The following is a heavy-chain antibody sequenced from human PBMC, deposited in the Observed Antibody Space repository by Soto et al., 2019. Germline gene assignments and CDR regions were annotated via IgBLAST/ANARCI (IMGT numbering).Heavy chain of an antibody. CDR2: IWYDGSNK. V-gene: IGHV3-33*01. CDR3: ARDSRGMDL. J-gene: IGHJ6*02. Sequence: QVQLVESGGGVVQPGRSLRLSCAASGFTFSSYGMHWVRRAPGKGLEWVAVIWYDGSNKYYADSVKGRFTISRDNSKNTLYLQMNSLRAEDTAVYYCARDSRGMDLWGQGTTVTVSS. CDR1: GFTFSSYG.